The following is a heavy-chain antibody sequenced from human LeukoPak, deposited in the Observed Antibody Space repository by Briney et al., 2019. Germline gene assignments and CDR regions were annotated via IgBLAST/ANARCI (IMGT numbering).Heavy chain of an antibody. V-gene: IGHV3-33*01. Sequence: PGRSLRLSCAASGFTFSNYDMHWVRQAPGKGLEWVAILWYDGSNRYYADSVKGRFTISRGYSKNTLYLQMNSLRAEDTAVYYCARCPESSGYYYELDSWGQGTLVTVSS. CDR2: LWYDGSNR. J-gene: IGHJ4*02. D-gene: IGHD3-22*01. CDR1: GFTFSNYD. CDR3: ARCPESSGYYYELDS.